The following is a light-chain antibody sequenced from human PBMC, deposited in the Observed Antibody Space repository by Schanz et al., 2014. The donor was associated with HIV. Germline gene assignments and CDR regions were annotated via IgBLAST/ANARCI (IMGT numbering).Light chain of an antibody. V-gene: IGLV1-47*01. Sequence: QSVLTQPPSASGTPGQRVTISCSGSSSNIGSNYVYWYQQLPGTAPKLLIYRNNQRPSGVPDRFSGSKSGTSASLAISGLRSEDEADYSCAAWDDSLNGYVFGTGTKLTVL. CDR1: SSNIGSNY. CDR3: AAWDDSLNGYV. CDR2: RNN. J-gene: IGLJ1*01.